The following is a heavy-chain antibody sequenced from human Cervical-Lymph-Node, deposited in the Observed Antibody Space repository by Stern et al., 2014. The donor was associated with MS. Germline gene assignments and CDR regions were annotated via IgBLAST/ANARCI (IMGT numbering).Heavy chain of an antibody. D-gene: IGHD4-17*01. V-gene: IGHV4-59*12. J-gene: IGHJ4*02. CDR1: GGSITNFY. Sequence: VQLEESGPGLVKPSETLSLTCTVSGGSITNFYWSWIRQSQEKGLEWIGYIFSSGSTNYNTSLESRVPISLAPSKTQFSLNLPSVTAADTAVYYCARAPRWWTVTFDFWGRGTLVTVSS. CDR2: IFSSGST. CDR3: ARAPRWWTVTFDF.